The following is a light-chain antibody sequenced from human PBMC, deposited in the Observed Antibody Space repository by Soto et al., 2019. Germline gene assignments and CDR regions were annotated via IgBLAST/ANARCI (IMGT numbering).Light chain of an antibody. CDR2: GAS. V-gene: IGKV3-15*01. Sequence: EILMTQSPATLSVSPGERATLSCRASQSVSSNLAWYQQKPGQAPRLLIYGASTRATGIPARFSGSGSGTDFTLTISSLQPEDVATYYCQKYNSAPFDFGQGTRLEIK. CDR3: QKYNSAPFD. CDR1: QSVSSN. J-gene: IGKJ5*01.